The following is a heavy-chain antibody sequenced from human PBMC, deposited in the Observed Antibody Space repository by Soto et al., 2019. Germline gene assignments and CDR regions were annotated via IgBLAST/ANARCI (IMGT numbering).Heavy chain of an antibody. V-gene: IGHV3-48*02. CDR2: ISSSSSTI. J-gene: IGHJ4*02. CDR3: ARDGVPIAGRSGFFDN. Sequence: PGGSLRLSCAASGFTFTRYSMNWVRQAPGKGLEWVSYISSSSSTIYYADSVKGRFTISRDNAKNTLYLQMNSLRDEDTAVYYCARDGVPIAGRSGFFDNWGPGTLVTVSS. CDR1: GFTFTRYS. D-gene: IGHD6-19*01.